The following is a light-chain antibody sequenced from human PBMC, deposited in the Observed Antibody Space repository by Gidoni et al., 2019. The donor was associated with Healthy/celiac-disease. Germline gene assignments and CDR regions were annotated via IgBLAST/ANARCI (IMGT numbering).Light chain of an antibody. Sequence: DIHLTQSPSLPSASVGARVTTPCRASQGISSNLAWYQPKPGKAPKLLIYAASTLQSGVPSRLSGSGSGTEFTLTISSLQAEDFAAYYCQQLNSYPLTFGGGTKVEIK. CDR2: AAS. J-gene: IGKJ4*01. CDR1: QGISSN. V-gene: IGKV1-9*01. CDR3: QQLNSYPLT.